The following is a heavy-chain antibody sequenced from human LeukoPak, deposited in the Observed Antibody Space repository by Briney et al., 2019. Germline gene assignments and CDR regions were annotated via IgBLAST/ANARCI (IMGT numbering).Heavy chain of an antibody. CDR3: ARGSVQLWLRDTYYYMDV. J-gene: IGHJ6*03. D-gene: IGHD5-18*01. Sequence: AGESLRLSCAASGFTFDDYAMNWVRQVPGRGLEWVSGINWNERITEYADSVKDRFTISRQNTKNSLYRYMNNLGGKDTALYFCARGSVQLWLRDTYYYMDVWGKVTTVTVSS. CDR1: GFTFDDYA. V-gene: IGHV3-20*04. CDR2: INWNERIT.